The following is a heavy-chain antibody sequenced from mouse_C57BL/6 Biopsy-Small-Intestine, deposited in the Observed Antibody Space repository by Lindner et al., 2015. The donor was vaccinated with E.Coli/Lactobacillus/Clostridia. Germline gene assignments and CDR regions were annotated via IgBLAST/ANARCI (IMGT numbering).Heavy chain of an antibody. CDR3: ARFGYYGRNYAMDY. CDR2: VNPNNGGG. V-gene: IGHV1-22*01. D-gene: IGHD1-1*01. J-gene: IGHJ4*01. CDR1: GYTFTDYN. Sequence: VQLQESGPELVKPGASVKMSCKASGYTFTDYNMHWVKQSHGTSLEWIGYVNPNNGGGGYNQKFKGKATLTVNKSSSTAYMELRSLTSEDSAVYYCARFGYYGRNYAMDYWGQGTSVIVSS.